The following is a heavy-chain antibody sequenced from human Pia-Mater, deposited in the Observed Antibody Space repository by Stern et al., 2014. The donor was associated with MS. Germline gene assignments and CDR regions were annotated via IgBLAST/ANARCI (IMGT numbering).Heavy chain of an antibody. D-gene: IGHD6-19*01. CDR1: GFTFSTYA. CDR3: ARDPLAGTGAYFDY. V-gene: IGHV3-30-3*01. Sequence: VQLVESGGGVVQPGRSLRLSCATSGFTFSTYAIHWVSQAPGKGLEWVAVISYDGNNQYYADSVKGRFTISRDNSKNTLYLQMNSLTDEDTAVYYCARDPLAGTGAYFDYWGQGALVTVSS. CDR2: ISYDGNNQ. J-gene: IGHJ4*02.